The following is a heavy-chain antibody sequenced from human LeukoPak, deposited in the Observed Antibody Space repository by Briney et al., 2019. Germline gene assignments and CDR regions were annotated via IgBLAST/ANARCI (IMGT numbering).Heavy chain of an antibody. D-gene: IGHD5-18*01. V-gene: IGHV1-69*05. CDR1: GGTFSSYA. J-gene: IGHJ4*02. CDR3: AREDTAMVFYFDY. Sequence: SVKVSCKASGGTFSSYAISWVRRAPGQGLEWMGRIIPIFGTANYAQKFQGRVTITTDESTSTAYMELSSLRSEDTAVYYCAREDTAMVFYFDYWGQGTLVTVSS. CDR2: IIPIFGTA.